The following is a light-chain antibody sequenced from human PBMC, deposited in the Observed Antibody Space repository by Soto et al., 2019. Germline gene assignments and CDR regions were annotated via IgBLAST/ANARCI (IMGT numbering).Light chain of an antibody. CDR1: QGISHY. CDR3: QTYNSAPLT. V-gene: IGKV1-27*01. J-gene: IGKJ4*01. Sequence: DIQMTQSPSSLSASVGDRVTITCRASQGISHYLAWYQQKPGKVPKLLIFAASTLQSGVPSRFSGSGSGTDFTLTISSLQPEDVATYYCQTYNSAPLTFGGGTKVEIK. CDR2: AAS.